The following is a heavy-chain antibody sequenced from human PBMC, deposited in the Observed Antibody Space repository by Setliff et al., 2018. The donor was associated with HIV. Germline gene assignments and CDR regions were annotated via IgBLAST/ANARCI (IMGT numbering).Heavy chain of an antibody. J-gene: IGHJ4*02. Sequence: GGSLRLSCVGSGFMFNDYGMSWVRQAPGKGLEWVAGISWDGIKTTYGDSVRGRFTISRDNVEKSVYLQMNRLRNEDTARYYCARDHSLGLDYWGQGSLVTVSS. CDR2: ISWDGIKT. D-gene: IGHD2-15*01. CDR3: ARDHSLGLDY. V-gene: IGHV3-20*04. CDR1: GFMFNDYG.